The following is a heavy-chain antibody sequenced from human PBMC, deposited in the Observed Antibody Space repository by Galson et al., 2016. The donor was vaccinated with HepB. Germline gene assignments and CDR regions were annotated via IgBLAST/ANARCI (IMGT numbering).Heavy chain of an antibody. Sequence: SLRLSCAASGFTFTNAWMSWVRQAPGKGLEWVGLIRSKVNGETTDYVAHVRGRFTISRDDSKSTLFLQMNSLETEDAAVYYCTTTGHSGSRYWYNGLDIWGQGTTVTVSS. V-gene: IGHV3-15*01. CDR2: IRSKVNGETT. D-gene: IGHD1-14*01. CDR3: TTTGHSGSRYWYNGLDI. CDR1: GFTFTNAW. J-gene: IGHJ6*02.